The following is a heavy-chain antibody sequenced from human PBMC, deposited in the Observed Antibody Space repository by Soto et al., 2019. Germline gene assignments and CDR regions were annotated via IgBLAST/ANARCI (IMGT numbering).Heavy chain of an antibody. Sequence: GASVKVSCKASGGTFSSYAISWVRQAPGQGLEWMGGIIPIFGTANYAQKFQGRVTITADESTSTAYMELSSLRSEDTAVYYCARIQAVEGDIVVVPAASYYHNGMDVWGQGTTVTVSS. CDR1: GGTFSSYA. V-gene: IGHV1-69*13. D-gene: IGHD2-2*01. J-gene: IGHJ6*02. CDR3: ARIQAVEGDIVVVPAASYYHNGMDV. CDR2: IIPIFGTA.